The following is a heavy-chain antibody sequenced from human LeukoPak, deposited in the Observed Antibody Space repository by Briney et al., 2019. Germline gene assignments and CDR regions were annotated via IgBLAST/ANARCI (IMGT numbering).Heavy chain of an antibody. CDR2: ISAYNGNT. V-gene: IGHV1-18*01. CDR1: GYTFTSYG. Sequence: ASVKVSCKASGYTFTSYGISWLRQAPGQGLEWMGWISAYNGNTNYAQKLQGRVTMTTDTSTSTANMELRSLRSDDTAVYYCARDKVGTATLLDYWGQGTLVTVSS. D-gene: IGHD2-21*02. CDR3: ARDKVGTATLLDY. J-gene: IGHJ4*02.